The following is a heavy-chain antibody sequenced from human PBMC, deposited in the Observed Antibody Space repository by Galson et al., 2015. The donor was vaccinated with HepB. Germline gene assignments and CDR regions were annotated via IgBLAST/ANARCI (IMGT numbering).Heavy chain of an antibody. J-gene: IGHJ4*02. D-gene: IGHD5-24*01. V-gene: IGHV1-46*01. CDR2: INPSGGST. CDR1: GYTFTSYY. Sequence: SVKVSCKASGYTFTSYYMHWVRQAPGQGLEWMGIINPSGGSTSYAQKFQGRVSMTRHTSTSTVYMELRSLRSEDTAVYYCARDQRARWLQFDYWGQGTLVTVSS. CDR3: ARDQRARWLQFDY.